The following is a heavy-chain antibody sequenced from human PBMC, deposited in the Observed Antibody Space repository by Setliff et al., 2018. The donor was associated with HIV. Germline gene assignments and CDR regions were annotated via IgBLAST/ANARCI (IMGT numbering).Heavy chain of an antibody. Sequence: AGGSLRLSCAASGFTFDDYGMSWVRQAPGKGLEWVSGINWNGGSSYIHYADSVKGRFTISRDNAKNSLYLQMNSLRAEDTAVYYCARGHYSSSSGWGQGALVTVSS. CDR3: ARGHYSSSSG. D-gene: IGHD6-6*01. CDR1: GFTFDDYG. V-gene: IGHV3-20*04. CDR2: INWNGGSSYI. J-gene: IGHJ4*02.